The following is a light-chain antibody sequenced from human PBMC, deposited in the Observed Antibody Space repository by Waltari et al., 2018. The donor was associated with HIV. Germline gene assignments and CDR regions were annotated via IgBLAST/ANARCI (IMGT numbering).Light chain of an antibody. CDR1: QSLLKSNGYMY. Sequence: DIVMTQSPVSMFVTPGEPASISCRYSQSLLKSNGYMYLDWYLQKPGQSPQLLIYLGSNLASGVPDRFSASGSATDFTLKISRVEAEDVGVYYCMQALETPLTFGGWTKVEIK. V-gene: IGKV2-28*01. J-gene: IGKJ4*02. CDR3: MQALETPLT. CDR2: LGS.